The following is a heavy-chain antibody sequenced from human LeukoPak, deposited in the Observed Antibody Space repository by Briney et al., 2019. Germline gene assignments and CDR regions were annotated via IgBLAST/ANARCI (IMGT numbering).Heavy chain of an antibody. CDR2: ISAYNGNT. D-gene: IGHD3-22*01. Sequence: ASVKVSCKASGYTFTSYGISWVRQAPGQGLEWMGWISAYNGNTNYAQKLQGRVTMTTDTSTSTAYMELGSLRSDDTAVYYCARARYADSSGYYYGRYYFDYWGQGTLVTVSS. V-gene: IGHV1-18*01. CDR1: GYTFTSYG. CDR3: ARARYADSSGYYYGRYYFDY. J-gene: IGHJ4*02.